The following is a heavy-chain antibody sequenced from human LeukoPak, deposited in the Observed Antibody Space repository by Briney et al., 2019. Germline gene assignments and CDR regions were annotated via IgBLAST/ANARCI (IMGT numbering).Heavy chain of an antibody. D-gene: IGHD1-26*01. CDR2: ISAYNGNT. CDR3: ARGGSRTVLPPLDY. V-gene: IGHV1-18*01. CDR1: GYTFTSYG. J-gene: IGHJ4*02. Sequence: RASVKVSCKASGYTFTSYGISWVRQAPGQGLEWMGWISAYNGNTNYAQKFQGRVTMTTGTSTSTAYMELRSLRSDDTAVYYCARGGSRTVLPPLDYWGQGTLVTVSS.